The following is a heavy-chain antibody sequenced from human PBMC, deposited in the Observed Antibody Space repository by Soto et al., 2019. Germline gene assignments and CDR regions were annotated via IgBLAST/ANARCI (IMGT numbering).Heavy chain of an antibody. J-gene: IGHJ4*02. Sequence: QVQVVESGGGVVQPGRSLRLSCAASGFTLSTYAMHWVRQAPGKGLEWLAVISYDGSRTHYAGSMEGRFTISRDTSKNTLYLQMNSLRPEDTAVYFCGREQKSGYYRTADYWGQGTLVTVSS. CDR1: GFTLSTYA. CDR3: GREQKSGYYRTADY. CDR2: ISYDGSRT. D-gene: IGHD3-22*01. V-gene: IGHV3-30-3*01.